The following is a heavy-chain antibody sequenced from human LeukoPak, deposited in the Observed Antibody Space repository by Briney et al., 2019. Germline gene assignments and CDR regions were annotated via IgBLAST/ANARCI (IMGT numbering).Heavy chain of an antibody. CDR3: ARLREITFGGVIGIDY. CDR1: GGSISSYY. J-gene: IGHJ4*02. Sequence: PSETLSLTCTVSGGSISSYYWSWIRQPPGKGLEWIGYIYYSGSTNYNPSLKSRVTISVDTSKNQFSLKLSSVTAADTAVYYCARLREITFGGVIGIDYWGQGTLVTVSS. CDR2: IYYSGST. V-gene: IGHV4-59*01. D-gene: IGHD3-16*02.